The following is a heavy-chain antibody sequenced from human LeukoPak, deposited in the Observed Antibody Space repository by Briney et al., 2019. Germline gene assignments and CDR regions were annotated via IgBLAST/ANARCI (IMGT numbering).Heavy chain of an antibody. CDR2: IYYTGST. Sequence: SETLSLTCTVSGGSITNYYWTWIRQPPGKGLEWIGYIYYTGSTNYNPSLKSRVTMSVDTSKNQFSLKLSSVTAADTAVYYSAREIGYSYHIWGQGTLVTVSS. V-gene: IGHV4-59*01. J-gene: IGHJ4*02. CDR3: AREIGYSYHI. CDR1: GGSITNYY. D-gene: IGHD5-18*01.